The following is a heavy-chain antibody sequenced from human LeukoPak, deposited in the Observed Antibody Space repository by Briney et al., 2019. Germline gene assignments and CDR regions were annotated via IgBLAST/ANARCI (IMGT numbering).Heavy chain of an antibody. J-gene: IGHJ4*02. Sequence: GGSLRLSCAASGFTFSSYGMHWVRQAPGKGLEWVAVISYDGSNKYYADSVKGRFTVSRDNSKNTLYLQMNSLRAEDTAVYYCVATRVCGGVLLRPNCLYFENWGQGTLVSVSS. V-gene: IGHV3-30*03. CDR2: ISYDGSNK. CDR1: GFTFSSYG. D-gene: IGHD3-10*01. CDR3: VATRVCGGVLLRPNCLYFEN.